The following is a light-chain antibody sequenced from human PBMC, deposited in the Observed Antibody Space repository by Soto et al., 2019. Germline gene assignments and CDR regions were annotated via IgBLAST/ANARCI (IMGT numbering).Light chain of an antibody. V-gene: IGLV4-69*01. CDR3: QTWGTGVRV. CDR2: LNSDGSH. CDR1: SGHSSYA. J-gene: IGLJ2*01. Sequence: QLVLTQSPSASASLGASVKLTCTLSSGHSSYAIAWHQQQPGNGPRFLMKLNSDGSHNKGDGIPNRFSGSSSGAERYLTISSLQSEDEADYYCQTWGTGVRVFGAGTKLTVL.